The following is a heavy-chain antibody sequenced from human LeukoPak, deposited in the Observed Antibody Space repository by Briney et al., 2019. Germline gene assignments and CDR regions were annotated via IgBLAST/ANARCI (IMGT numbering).Heavy chain of an antibody. D-gene: IGHD5-12*01. CDR3: ARLGIDIGDLDY. Sequence: SETLSLTCTVPGGSISSSSYYWGWIRQPPGKGLEWIGSIYYSGSTYYNPSLKSRVTISVDTSKNQFSLKLSSVTAADTAVYYCARLGIDIGDLDYWGQGTLVTVSS. CDR2: IYYSGST. V-gene: IGHV4-39*01. CDR1: GGSISSSSYY. J-gene: IGHJ4*02.